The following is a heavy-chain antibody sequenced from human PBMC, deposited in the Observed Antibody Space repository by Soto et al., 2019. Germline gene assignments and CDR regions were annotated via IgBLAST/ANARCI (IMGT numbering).Heavy chain of an antibody. J-gene: IGHJ5*02. Sequence: PSETLSLTCTVSGGSISSGDYYWSWIRQPPGKGLEWIGYIYYSGSTYYNPSLKSRVTISVDTSKNQFSLKLSSMTAADTAVYYCARAVFLELERLPNWFDPWGQGTLVTVSS. CDR2: IYYSGST. V-gene: IGHV4-30-4*01. CDR1: GGSISSGDYY. D-gene: IGHD1-1*01. CDR3: ARAVFLELERLPNWFDP.